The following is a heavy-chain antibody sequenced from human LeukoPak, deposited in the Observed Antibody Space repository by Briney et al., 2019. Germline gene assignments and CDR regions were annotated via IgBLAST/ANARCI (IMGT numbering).Heavy chain of an antibody. J-gene: IGHJ6*03. CDR3: ARVAGPGWWFGESGQYYYYMDV. V-gene: IGHV1-18*01. Sequence: ASVKLSCTASGYTFTSYGISWVRQAPGQGLEWMGWISAYNGNTNYAQKLQGRVTMTTDTSTSTAYMELRSLRSDDTAVYYCARVAGPGWWFGESGQYYYYMDVWGKGTTVTISS. D-gene: IGHD3-10*01. CDR2: ISAYNGNT. CDR1: GYTFTSYG.